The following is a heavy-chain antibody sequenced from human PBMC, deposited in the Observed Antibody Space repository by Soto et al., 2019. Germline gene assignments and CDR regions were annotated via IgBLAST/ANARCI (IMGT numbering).Heavy chain of an antibody. Sequence: SETLSLTCAVYGGSFSGYYWTWIRQPPGTGLEWIGEINHSGSTNYNPSLKSRVTISVDTSKNQFSLKLTSVTAADTAVYYCARDKIAGLFDYWGQGTLVTVS. CDR2: INHSGST. D-gene: IGHD2-21*01. CDR1: GGSFSGYY. CDR3: ARDKIAGLFDY. J-gene: IGHJ4*02. V-gene: IGHV4-34*01.